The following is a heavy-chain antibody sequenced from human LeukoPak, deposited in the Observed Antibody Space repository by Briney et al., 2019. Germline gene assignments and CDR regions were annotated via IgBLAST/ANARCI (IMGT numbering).Heavy chain of an antibody. CDR3: ARGAVAGTDYYYGMDV. CDR1: GFTFSSYW. V-gene: IGHV3-7*01. Sequence: TGGSLRLSCAASGFTFSSYWMSWVRQAPGKGLEWVANIRQDGSEKYYVDSVKGRFTISRDNAKNSLYLQMNSLRAEDTAVYYCARGAVAGTDYYYGMDVWGQGTTVTVSS. CDR2: IRQDGSEK. D-gene: IGHD6-19*01. J-gene: IGHJ6*02.